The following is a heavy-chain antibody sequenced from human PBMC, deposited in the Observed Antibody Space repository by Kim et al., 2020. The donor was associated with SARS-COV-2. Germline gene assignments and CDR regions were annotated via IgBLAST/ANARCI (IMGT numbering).Heavy chain of an antibody. V-gene: IGHV4-39*01. CDR1: GGSISSSSYY. J-gene: IGHJ4*02. Sequence: SETLSLTCTVSGGSISSSSYYWGWIRQPPGKGLEWIGSIYYSGSTYYNPSLKSRVTISVDTSKNQFSLKLSSVTAADTAVYYCASARPSGSWYGRAWGYFDYWGQGTLVTVSS. D-gene: IGHD6-13*01. CDR3: ASARPSGSWYGRAWGYFDY. CDR2: IYYSGST.